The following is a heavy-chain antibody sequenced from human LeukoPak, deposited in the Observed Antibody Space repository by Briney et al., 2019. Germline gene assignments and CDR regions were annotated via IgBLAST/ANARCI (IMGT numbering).Heavy chain of an antibody. CDR3: ARGPERGYSYGHFGY. V-gene: IGHV3-30-3*01. CDR2: ISYDGSNK. D-gene: IGHD5-18*01. J-gene: IGHJ4*02. Sequence: PGGSLRLSCAASGFTFSSYAMHWVRQAPGKGLEWVAVISYDGSNKYYADSVKGRFTISRDNSKNTLYLQMNSLRAEDTAVYYCARGPERGYSYGHFGYWGQGTLVTVSS. CDR1: GFTFSSYA.